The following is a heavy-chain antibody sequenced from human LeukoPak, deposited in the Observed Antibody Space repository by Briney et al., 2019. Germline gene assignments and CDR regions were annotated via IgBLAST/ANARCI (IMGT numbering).Heavy chain of an antibody. J-gene: IGHJ4*02. D-gene: IGHD3-16*01. CDR3: AIRYVRFDY. V-gene: IGHV3-23*01. CDR1: GFTFSSYA. Sequence: GGSLRLSCAVSGFTFSSYAMSWVRQAPGKGLEWVSATSGSGGSTYYADSVKGRFTISRDNSKNTLYLQMNSLRAEDTAVYYCAIRYVRFDYWGQGTLVTVSS. CDR2: TSGSGGST.